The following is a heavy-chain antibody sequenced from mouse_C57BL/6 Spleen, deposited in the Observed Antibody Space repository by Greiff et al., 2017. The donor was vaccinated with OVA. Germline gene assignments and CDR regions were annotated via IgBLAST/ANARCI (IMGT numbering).Heavy chain of an antibody. V-gene: IGHV1-19*01. Sequence: EVQLQQSGPVLVKPGASVKMSCKASGYTFTDYYMNWVKQSPGKSLEWIGVINPYNGGTRYNQKFKGKATLTVDMSSSTAYMELYSLTSEDSAVYYCARRGVVAKGYYAMDYWGQGTSVTVSS. CDR3: ARRGVVAKGYYAMDY. J-gene: IGHJ4*01. CDR1: GYTFTDYY. CDR2: INPYNGGT. D-gene: IGHD1-1*01.